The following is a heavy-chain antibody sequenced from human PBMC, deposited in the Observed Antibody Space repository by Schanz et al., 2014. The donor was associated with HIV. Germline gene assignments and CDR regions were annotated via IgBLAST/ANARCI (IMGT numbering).Heavy chain of an antibody. J-gene: IGHJ5*01. D-gene: IGHD2-2*01. CDR2: MNPNSGNT. CDR1: GYIFTRFY. V-gene: IGHV1-8*01. CDR3: AKSRFQLHWFDS. Sequence: QVQLVQSGAEVKKPGASVNVSCKASGYIFTRFYMHWVRQATGQGLEWMGWMNPNSGNTGYAQKFQGRVTMTRNTSISTAYMELTRLRFDDTAVYYCAKSRFQLHWFDSWGQGTLVTVSS.